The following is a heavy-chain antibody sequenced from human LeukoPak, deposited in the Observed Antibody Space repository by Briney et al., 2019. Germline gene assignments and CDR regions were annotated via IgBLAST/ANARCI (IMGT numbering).Heavy chain of an antibody. CDR1: GFTFSSYA. CDR3: ATPAAGPGAEYSLY. CDR2: ISGSGGST. Sequence: GGSLRLSCAASGFTFSSYAMSWVRQAPGKGLEWVSAISGSGGSTYYADSVKGRFTISRGNSKNTLYLQMNSLRAEDTAVYYCATPAAGPGAEYSLYWGQGTLVIVS. J-gene: IGHJ1*01. D-gene: IGHD6-13*01. V-gene: IGHV3-23*01.